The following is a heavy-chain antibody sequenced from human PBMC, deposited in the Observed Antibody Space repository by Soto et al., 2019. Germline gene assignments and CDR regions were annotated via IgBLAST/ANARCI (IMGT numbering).Heavy chain of an antibody. V-gene: IGHV3-9*01. CDR1: GFSFDDYA. CDR3: TKLPYCSGSLPFDY. Sequence: EVRLVESGGGLVQPGRSLRLSCAASGFSFDDYAMHWVRQAPGKGLEWVSGISWDSKSIHYADSVKGRFTISRDNAKNSLYLQMNSLRAEDTAFYYCTKLPYCSGSLPFDYWGQGTMVTVSS. D-gene: IGHD3-10*01. J-gene: IGHJ4*02. CDR2: ISWDSKSI.